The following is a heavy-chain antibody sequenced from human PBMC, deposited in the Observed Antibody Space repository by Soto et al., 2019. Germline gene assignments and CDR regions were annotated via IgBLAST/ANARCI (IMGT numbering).Heavy chain of an antibody. CDR3: ASEQVVPAAMIGLGDYYYGMDV. CDR2: INHSGST. CDR1: GGSFSGYY. J-gene: IGHJ6*02. V-gene: IGHV4-34*01. Sequence: PSETLSLTCAVYGGSFSGYYWSWIRQPPGKGLEWIGGINHSGSTNYNPSLKSRVTISVDTSKNQFSLKLSSVTAADTAVYYCASEQVVPAAMIGLGDYYYGMDVWGQGTTVTVSS. D-gene: IGHD2-2*01.